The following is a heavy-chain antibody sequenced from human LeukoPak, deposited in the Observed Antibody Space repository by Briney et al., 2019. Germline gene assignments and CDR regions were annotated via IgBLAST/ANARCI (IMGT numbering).Heavy chain of an antibody. V-gene: IGHV4-4*02. D-gene: IGHD2-2*01. CDR3: ARARYCSSTSCAAGYFDL. CDR2: IHHSGST. Sequence: PSGTLSLTCAVSGGSITSTNLWNWVRQPPGKGLEWIGQIHHSGSTNYNPSLKSRVTISVDKSNNQFSLKLRSVTAADTAVYYCARARYCSSTSCAAGYFDLWGRGTLVTVSS. J-gene: IGHJ2*01. CDR1: GGSITSTNL.